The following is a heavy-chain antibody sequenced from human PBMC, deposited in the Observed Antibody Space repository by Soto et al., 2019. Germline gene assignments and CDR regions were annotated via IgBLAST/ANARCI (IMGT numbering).Heavy chain of an antibody. D-gene: IGHD3-16*01. CDR1: GYTFTRYG. CDR3: AMVDVYVTPSPQDV. J-gene: IGHJ6*02. CDR2: INTYNGNT. V-gene: IGHV1-18*01. Sequence: VQLVQSGAEVKNPGASVKVSCKASGYTFTRYGIGWARQAPGQGLEWMGWINTYNGNTNYVQNVQGRVTLTTDTSTSTAYMELRSLRSNDTAIYYCAMVDVYVTPSPQDVWGQGTTVIVSS.